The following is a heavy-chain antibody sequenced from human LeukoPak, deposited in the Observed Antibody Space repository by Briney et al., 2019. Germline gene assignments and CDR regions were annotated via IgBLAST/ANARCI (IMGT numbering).Heavy chain of an antibody. J-gene: IGHJ6*02. D-gene: IGHD5-24*01. CDR2: ISGGGNT. CDR1: GFTGSSNY. V-gene: IGHV3-66*01. Sequence: PGGSLRLSCVASGFTGSSNYMSWVRQAPGKGPEWVSIISGGGNTYYADSVKDRFTISRDNSKSTMYLQMKSLRAEDTAVYYCGSRDKGYYYGLDVWGQGTTVTVSS. CDR3: GSRDKGYYYGLDV.